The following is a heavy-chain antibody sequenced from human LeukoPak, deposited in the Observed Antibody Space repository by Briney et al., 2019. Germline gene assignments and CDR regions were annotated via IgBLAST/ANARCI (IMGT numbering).Heavy chain of an antibody. V-gene: IGHV3-23*01. CDR3: VIWGDYDVLTGYYVPDY. J-gene: IGHJ4*02. CDR1: GFTFSNYA. CDR2: ITGSGTNR. Sequence: QPGATLRLSCVASGFTFSNYAMSWERQAPGKGLEWVSAITGSGTNRYYADSLKGRFTTSRDNSKNTVFLQMSSLRHEDTAIYYCVIWGDYDVLTGYYVPDYWGQGTLVTVAS. D-gene: IGHD3-9*01.